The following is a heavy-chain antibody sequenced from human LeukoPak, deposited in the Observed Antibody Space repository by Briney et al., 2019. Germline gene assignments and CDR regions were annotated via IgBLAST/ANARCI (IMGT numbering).Heavy chain of an antibody. J-gene: IGHJ4*02. V-gene: IGHV1-69*05. CDR2: IIPIFGTA. D-gene: IGHD3-3*01. CDR3: AREGSLDDFWSGYSPYYFDY. Sequence: SVKVSCKASGGTFSRYAISWVRQAPGQGLEWMGRIIPIFGTANYAQKFQGRVTITTDESTSTAYMELSSLKSEDTAVYYCAREGSLDDFWSGYSPYYFDYWGQGTLVTVSS. CDR1: GGTFSRYA.